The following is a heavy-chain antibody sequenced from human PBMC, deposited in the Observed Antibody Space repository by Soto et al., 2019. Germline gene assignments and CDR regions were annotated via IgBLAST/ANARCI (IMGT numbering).Heavy chain of an antibody. CDR3: ARLDRYCSSTSCYVGFDY. Sequence: SETLSLTCTVSGGSISSSSYYWGWIRQPPGKGLEWIGSIYYSGSTYYNPSLKSRVTISVDTSKNQFSLKLSSVTAADTAVYYCARLDRYCSSTSCYVGFDYWGQGTLVTVSS. CDR1: GGSISSSSYY. J-gene: IGHJ4*02. V-gene: IGHV4-39*01. CDR2: IYYSGST. D-gene: IGHD2-2*01.